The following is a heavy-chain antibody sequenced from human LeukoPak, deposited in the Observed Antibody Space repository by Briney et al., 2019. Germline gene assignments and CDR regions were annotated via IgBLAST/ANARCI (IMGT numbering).Heavy chain of an antibody. Sequence: PGRSLRLSCEASGFTFSNYAMHWVRQAPGKGLEWVALISYDGSKKYYADSVKGRFTISRDNSKNTLYLQTNSLRAEDTAVYSCARPCSGGSCYSGSDWYFDLWGRGTLVSVSS. CDR1: GFTFSNYA. J-gene: IGHJ2*01. CDR3: ARPCSGGSCYSGSDWYFDL. V-gene: IGHV3-30-3*01. CDR2: ISYDGSKK. D-gene: IGHD2-15*01.